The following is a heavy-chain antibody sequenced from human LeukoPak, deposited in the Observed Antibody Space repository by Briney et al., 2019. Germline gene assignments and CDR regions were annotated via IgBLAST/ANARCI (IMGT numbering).Heavy chain of an antibody. CDR3: ARRKTRGGPIDS. D-gene: IGHD3-16*01. CDR2: IYYSGST. CDR1: GGSINNYY. V-gene: IGHV4-59*08. Sequence: ETLSVTCTVSGGSINNYYWSWVRQPPGKGLEWIGYIYYSGSTNYNPSLKSRITISVDTSKNQFSLRLSSVTAADTAIYYCARRKTRGGPIDSWGQGTLVTVSS. J-gene: IGHJ5*01.